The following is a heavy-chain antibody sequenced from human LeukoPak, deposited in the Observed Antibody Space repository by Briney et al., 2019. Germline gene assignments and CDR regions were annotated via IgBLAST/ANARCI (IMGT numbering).Heavy chain of an antibody. CDR3: ARSAQYSATLDY. D-gene: IGHD5-18*01. V-gene: IGHV4-34*01. Sequence: PSETLSHTCAVYGESFSGNYWSWIRQSPGKGLEWIGEINHSGSANYNPSLKSRVTISVDTSKNQFSLKLNSVTAADTAVYYCARSAQYSATLDYWGQGTLVTVSS. J-gene: IGHJ4*02. CDR2: INHSGSA. CDR1: GESFSGNY.